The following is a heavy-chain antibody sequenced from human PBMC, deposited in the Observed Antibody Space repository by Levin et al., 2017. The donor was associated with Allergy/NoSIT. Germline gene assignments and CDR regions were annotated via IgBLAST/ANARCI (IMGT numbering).Heavy chain of an antibody. Sequence: GGSLRLSCAASGFTFSNAWMSWVRQAPGKGLEWVGRIKSKTDGGTTDYAAPVKGRFTISRDDSKNTLYLQMNSLKTEDTAVYYCTTEGGIAVAGYIDAFDIWGQGTMVTVSS. D-gene: IGHD6-19*01. J-gene: IGHJ3*02. CDR3: TTEGGIAVAGYIDAFDI. V-gene: IGHV3-15*01. CDR2: IKSKTDGGTT. CDR1: GFTFSNAW.